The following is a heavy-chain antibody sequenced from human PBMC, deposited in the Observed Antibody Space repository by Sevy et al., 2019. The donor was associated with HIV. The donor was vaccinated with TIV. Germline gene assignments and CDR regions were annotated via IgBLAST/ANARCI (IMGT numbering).Heavy chain of an antibody. CDR2: IWFDGSNI. Sequence: GGFLRLSCAASGLTPSTYGIHWVRQAPGKGLEWVADIWFDGSNIHYADSVRGRFTISGDNSKNTLSLHMSSLRVEDTAVYYCARERTYLFDYCGQGTLVTVSS. V-gene: IGHV3-33*01. J-gene: IGHJ4*02. CDR3: ARERTYLFDY. CDR1: GLTPSTYG.